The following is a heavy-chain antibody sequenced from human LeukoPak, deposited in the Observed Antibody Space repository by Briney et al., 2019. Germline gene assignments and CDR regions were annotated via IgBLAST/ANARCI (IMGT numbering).Heavy chain of an antibody. CDR3: AKDKDSSGYNDY. CDR1: GGSISGTYY. V-gene: IGHV4-59*12. J-gene: IGHJ4*02. D-gene: IGHD3-22*01. CDR2: IYYTGTT. Sequence: PSETLSLTCTVSGGSISGTYYWSWIRQPPGKGLEWIGYIYYTGTTDSNPSLKSRVTISLDTSKNQFSLNLSSVTAADTAVYYCAKDKDSSGYNDYWGQGTLVTVSS.